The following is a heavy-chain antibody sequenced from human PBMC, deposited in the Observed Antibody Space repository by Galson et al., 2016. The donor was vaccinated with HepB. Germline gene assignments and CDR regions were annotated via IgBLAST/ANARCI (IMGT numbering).Heavy chain of an antibody. V-gene: IGHV4-59*01. J-gene: IGHJ6*02. CDR2: IYYSGGT. D-gene: IGHD2-2*01. Sequence: LSLTCTVSGGSINTYYWSWIRQPPGKGLEWIGHIYYSGGTNYNPSLKSRVTISLDTSKNQFSLKLRSVTAADTAVYYCARGDGYCSSTTCYFKRWGQGTTVTVSS. CDR3: ARGDGYCSSTTCYFKR. CDR1: GGSINTYY.